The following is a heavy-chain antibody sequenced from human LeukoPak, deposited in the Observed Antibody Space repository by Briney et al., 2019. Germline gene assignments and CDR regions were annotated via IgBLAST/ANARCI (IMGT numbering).Heavy chain of an antibody. CDR2: ISSSSSYI. CDR3: ARATTVVTIDY. J-gene: IGHJ4*02. Sequence: GGPLRLSCAASGFTFSSYSMNWVRQAPGKGLEWVSSISSSSSYICYADSVKGRFTISRDNAKNSLYLQMNSLRAEDTAVYYCARATTVVTIDYWGQGTLVTVSS. CDR1: GFTFSSYS. D-gene: IGHD4-23*01. V-gene: IGHV3-21*01.